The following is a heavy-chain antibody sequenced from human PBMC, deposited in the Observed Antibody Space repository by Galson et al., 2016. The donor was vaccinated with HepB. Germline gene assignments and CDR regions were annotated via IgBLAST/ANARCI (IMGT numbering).Heavy chain of an antibody. D-gene: IGHD3-22*01. CDR3: ARSGTYYIFDF. J-gene: IGHJ4*02. CDR1: GGSITDYR. V-gene: IGHV4-59*01. Sequence: ETLSLTCSVSGGSITDYRWSWIRQPPGKGLEWIGYFYGSGRTDYPPSLKSRVTLSVDTSKNQFSLKLSFMTAADTAVYYCARSGTYYIFDFWGQGTLVTVSS. CDR2: FYGSGRT.